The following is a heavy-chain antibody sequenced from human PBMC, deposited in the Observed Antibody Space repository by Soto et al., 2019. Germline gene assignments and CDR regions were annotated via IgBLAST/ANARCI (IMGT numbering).Heavy chain of an antibody. Sequence: GGSLRLSCAASGFTVSANYMSWVRQAPGKELEWVSVFYGGSNTYYADSVKGRFTISRDNSKNTLYLQMNSLRAEDTAVYYCAKELGYCSGGSCPASYYYYGMDVWGQGTMVTVSS. D-gene: IGHD2-15*01. CDR3: AKELGYCSGGSCPASYYYYGMDV. V-gene: IGHV3-53*01. CDR1: GFTVSANY. CDR2: FYGGSNT. J-gene: IGHJ6*02.